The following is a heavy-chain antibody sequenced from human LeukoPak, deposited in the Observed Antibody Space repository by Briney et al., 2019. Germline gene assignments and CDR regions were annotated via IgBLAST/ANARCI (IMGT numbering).Heavy chain of an antibody. V-gene: IGHV5-51*01. CDR3: TRMHLPGIVGAFDY. CDR1: GYSFTSYW. Sequence: GESLKISCKGSGYSFTSYWSGWVRQMPGKSLEWMGIIYPGDSDTRYSPSFRVQVTISADKSISTAYLQWSSLKASDTAMYYCTRMHLPGIVGAFDYWGQGTLVTVSS. D-gene: IGHD1-26*01. CDR2: IYPGDSDT. J-gene: IGHJ4*02.